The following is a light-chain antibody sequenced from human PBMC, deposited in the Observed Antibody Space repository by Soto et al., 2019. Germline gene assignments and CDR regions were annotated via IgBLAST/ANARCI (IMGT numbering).Light chain of an antibody. CDR1: RSNIGAGYD. Sequence: QSVLTQPPSLSGAQGQGFTISCTGSRSNIGAGYDVHWYQHLPGTAPKVLIFDNSNRPSGVPDRFSGSKSGTSASLAITGLQAEDEAVYYCHSYDVSLRGPAFGGGTKVTVL. CDR2: DNS. J-gene: IGLJ2*01. V-gene: IGLV1-40*01. CDR3: HSYDVSLRGPA.